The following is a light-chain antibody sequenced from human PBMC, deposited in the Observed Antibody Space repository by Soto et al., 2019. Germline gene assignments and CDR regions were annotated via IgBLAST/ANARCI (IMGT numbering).Light chain of an antibody. J-gene: IGKJ1*01. CDR3: QQTYTTPPGT. CDR2: AAS. CDR1: QSISSY. Sequence: DIQMTQSPSSLSASVGDRVTITCRASQSISSYLNWYHHKPGKAPKLLIYAASSLQSGVPSRFSGGGSGTDFTLTISSLQPEDFATYYCQQTYTTPPGTFGQGTKVEIE. V-gene: IGKV1-39*01.